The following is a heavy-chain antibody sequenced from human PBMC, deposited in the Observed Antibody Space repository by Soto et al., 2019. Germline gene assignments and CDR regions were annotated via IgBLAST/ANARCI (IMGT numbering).Heavy chain of an antibody. CDR2: INHSGST. CDR3: ARGIPRLQYDP. D-gene: IGHD4-4*01. CDR1: GGSFSGYY. J-gene: IGHJ5*02. V-gene: IGHV4-34*01. Sequence: QVQLQQWGAGLLKPSETLSLTCAVSGGSFSGYYWSWIRQPPGKGLEWIGEINHSGSTNYNPSLKSRVTISVDTSKNQFSLKLSSVTAADTAVYYCARGIPRLQYDPWGQGTLVTVSS.